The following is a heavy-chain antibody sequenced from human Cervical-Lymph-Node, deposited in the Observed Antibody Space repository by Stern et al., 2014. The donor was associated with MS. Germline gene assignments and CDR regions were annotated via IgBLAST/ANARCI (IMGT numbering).Heavy chain of an antibody. J-gene: IGHJ6*02. CDR1: GYTFTSYY. CDR2: INPSGGSP. Sequence: QVQLVQSGAEVKKPGASVKVSCKASGYTFTSYYMHWVRQAPGQGLEWMGIINPSGGSPSYAQQFQGRVTMTRDTSTSTVYMELSSLRSEDTAVYYCAREGYCSGGSCYSKPYYYYYGMDVWGQGTTVTVSS. V-gene: IGHV1-46*01. D-gene: IGHD2-15*01. CDR3: AREGYCSGGSCYSKPYYYYYGMDV.